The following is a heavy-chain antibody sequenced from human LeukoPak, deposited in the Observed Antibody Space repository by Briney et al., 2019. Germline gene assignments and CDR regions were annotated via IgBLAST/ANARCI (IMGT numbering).Heavy chain of an antibody. J-gene: IGHJ4*02. V-gene: IGHV5-10-1*01. D-gene: IGHD5-24*01. CDR3: ASLEMATDY. CDR1: GYSFTNYW. Sequence: GESLKISCKGSGYSFTNYWIGWVRQMPGKGLEWMGRIDPSDSYTNYSPSFQGRVTISADKSISTAYLQWASLKASDTAMYYCASLEMATDYWGQGTLVTVSS. CDR2: IDPSDSYT.